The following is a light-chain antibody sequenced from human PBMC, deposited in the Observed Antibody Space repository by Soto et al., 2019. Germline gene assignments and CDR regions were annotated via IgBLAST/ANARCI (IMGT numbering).Light chain of an antibody. V-gene: IGKV3-15*01. CDR3: QQYHNRPPYT. CDR1: QSVSSN. CDR2: GAS. Sequence: EIVMTQSPATLSVSPGERATLSCRASQSVSSNLAWYQQKPGQAPRLLIYGASTRATGIPARFSGSGSGTEFTLTISSLQSEDFAVYYCQQYHNRPPYTFGQGTKVDIK. J-gene: IGKJ1*01.